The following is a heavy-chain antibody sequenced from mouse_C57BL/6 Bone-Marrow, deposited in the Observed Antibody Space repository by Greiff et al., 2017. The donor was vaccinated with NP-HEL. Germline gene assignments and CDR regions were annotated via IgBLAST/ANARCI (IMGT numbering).Heavy chain of an antibody. V-gene: IGHV1-76*01. J-gene: IGHJ4*01. D-gene: IGHD5-1*01. CDR1: GYTFTDYY. CDR2: IYPGSGNT. Sequence: QVQLQQSGAELVRPGASVKLSCKASGYTFTDYYINWVKQRPGQGLEWIARIYPGSGNTYYNEKFKGKATLTAEKSSSTAYMQLSSLTSEDSAVYFCASRGEYPPYYAMDYWGQGTSVTVSS. CDR3: ASRGEYPPYYAMDY.